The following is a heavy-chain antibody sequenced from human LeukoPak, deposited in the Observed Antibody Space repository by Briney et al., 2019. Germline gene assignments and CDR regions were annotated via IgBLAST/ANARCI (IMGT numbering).Heavy chain of an antibody. Sequence: GGSLRLSCAASGFTFSSYWMHWVRQAPGKGLEWVSSISSSSSYIYYADSMKGRFTISRDNAKNSLYLQMNSLSAEDTAVYYCARAPYVWGSYRYTEEWGQGTLVTVSS. D-gene: IGHD3-16*02. J-gene: IGHJ4*02. V-gene: IGHV3-21*01. CDR2: ISSSSSYI. CDR3: ARAPYVWGSYRYTEE. CDR1: GFTFSSYW.